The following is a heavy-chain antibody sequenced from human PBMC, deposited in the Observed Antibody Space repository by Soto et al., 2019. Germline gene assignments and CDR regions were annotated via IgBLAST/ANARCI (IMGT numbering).Heavy chain of an antibody. V-gene: IGHV3-23*01. CDR3: VARGMTYDFLSGPHPFDP. CDR1: GFTFSTSP. D-gene: IGHD3-3*01. Sequence: PGGSLRLSCVTSGFTFSTSPITWVRQAPGKGLEWVSFISGGGANTFLADSVKGRFTISRDNSKNTLFLHMNSLRAADTAVYYCVARGMTYDFLSGPHPFDPWGHGTLVTVSS. CDR2: ISGGGANT. J-gene: IGHJ5*02.